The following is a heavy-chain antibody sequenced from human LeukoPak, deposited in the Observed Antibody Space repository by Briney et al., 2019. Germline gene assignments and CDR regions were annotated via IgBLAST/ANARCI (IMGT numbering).Heavy chain of an antibody. Sequence: SETLSLTCSVSGDSISRDYWTWIRQPPGKGLEWIGHLYYSGSTNYNPSLKSRVTISADTSKNQFSLKLTSVTAADTAVYYCADRDGVYWGQGILVTVPS. V-gene: IGHV4-59*01. CDR3: ADRDGVY. D-gene: IGHD5-24*01. CDR1: GDSISRDY. CDR2: LYYSGST. J-gene: IGHJ4*02.